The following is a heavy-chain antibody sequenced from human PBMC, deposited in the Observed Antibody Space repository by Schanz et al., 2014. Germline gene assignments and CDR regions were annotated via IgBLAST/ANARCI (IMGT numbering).Heavy chain of an antibody. CDR3: ARDFPYVSGSYYKGFGY. D-gene: IGHD3-10*01. CDR1: GFTFDDYA. CDR2: INWSDGST. Sequence: EVQLVESGGGVVRPGGSLRLSCAASGFTFDDYAMSWVRQAPGKGLEWVSAINWSDGSTGYADSVKGRFTISRDNGKNSLYLQMNSLRAEDTALYYCARDFPYVSGSYYKGFGYWGQGTLVTGSS. J-gene: IGHJ4*02. V-gene: IGHV3-20*04.